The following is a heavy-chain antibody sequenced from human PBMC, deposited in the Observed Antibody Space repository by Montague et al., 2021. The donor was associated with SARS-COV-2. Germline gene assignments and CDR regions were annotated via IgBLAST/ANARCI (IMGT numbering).Heavy chain of an antibody. Sequence: PALVKPTQTLTLTCTFSGFLLSTSGMCVSWIRQPPGKALEWLARIDWDDDKYYSTSLKTRLTISKDTSKNRVVLTMTNMDPVDTATYYCARTYYDILTGRDYGMDVWGQGTTVTVSS. CDR2: IDWDDDK. D-gene: IGHD3-9*01. V-gene: IGHV2-70*11. J-gene: IGHJ6*02. CDR3: ARTYYDILTGRDYGMDV. CDR1: GFLLSTSGMC.